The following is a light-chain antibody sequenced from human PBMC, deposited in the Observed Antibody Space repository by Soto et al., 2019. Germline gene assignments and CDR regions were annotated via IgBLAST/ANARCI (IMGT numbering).Light chain of an antibody. CDR2: VAS. Sequence: EIVLTQSPGTLSLSPGERATLSCRASQSVRSTHLAWYQLKPGQAPRLLISVASSRATGIPDRFSGSGSGTDFSLTISRLEPEDFAVYYCQQYSSLSRTFGQGTKVDIK. CDR3: QQYSSLSRT. CDR1: QSVRSTH. J-gene: IGKJ1*01. V-gene: IGKV3-20*01.